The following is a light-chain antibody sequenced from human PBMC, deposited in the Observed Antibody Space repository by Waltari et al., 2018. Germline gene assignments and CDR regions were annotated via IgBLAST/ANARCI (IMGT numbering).Light chain of an antibody. CDR3: QSADQNGHLWI. CDR1: ALPKQS. CDR2: KDT. Sequence: SFELTQPPSVSVSTGETARITCSGDALPKQSAYWYRQQPGQAPVVLIYKDTERPSGAPERFSGSTSGTTVTLTISGVQSEDEADYYCQSADQNGHLWIFGGGTKLTVL. J-gene: IGLJ2*01. V-gene: IGLV3-25*03.